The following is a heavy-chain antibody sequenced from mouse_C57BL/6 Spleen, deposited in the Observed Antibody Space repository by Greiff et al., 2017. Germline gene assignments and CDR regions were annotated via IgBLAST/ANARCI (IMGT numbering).Heavy chain of an antibody. Sequence: QVQLQQPGAELVKPGASVKMSCKASGYTFTSYWITWVKQRPGQGLEWIGDIYPGSGSTNYNEKFKSKATLTVATSSSTDYMQLSSLTSKDSAVYDGARMGDCDECYYAMDYWGQGTSVTVSS. CDR3: ARMGDCDECYYAMDY. CDR2: IYPGSGST. V-gene: IGHV1-55*01. CDR1: GYTFTSYW. J-gene: IGHJ4*01.